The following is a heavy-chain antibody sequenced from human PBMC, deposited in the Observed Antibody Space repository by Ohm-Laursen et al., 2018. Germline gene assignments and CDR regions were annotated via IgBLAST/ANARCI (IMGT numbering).Heavy chain of an antibody. V-gene: IGHV4-34*01. D-gene: IGHD3-10*01. J-gene: IGHJ4*02. CDR3: ARGGREFYFDY. CDR2: INHTGST. Sequence: GTLSLTCAVYGGSFSGHYWNWIRQPPGKGLEWIGEINHTGSTNYNPSLKSRVTISVDTSKNQFSLKLRSVTAADAAVFYCARGGREFYFDYWGQGTLATVSS. CDR1: GGSFSGHY.